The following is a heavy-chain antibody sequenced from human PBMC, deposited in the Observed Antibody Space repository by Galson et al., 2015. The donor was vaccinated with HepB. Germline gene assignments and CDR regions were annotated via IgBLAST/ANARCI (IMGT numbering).Heavy chain of an antibody. V-gene: IGHV3-74*01. Sequence: SLRLSCAASGFTFSSYWMHWVRQAPGKGLVWVSRINSDGSSTSYADSVKGRFTISRDNAKNTLYLQMNSLRAEDTAVYYCARVYGRYGMDVWGQGTTVTVSS. D-gene: IGHD1-26*01. CDR2: INSDGSST. CDR1: GFTFSSYW. CDR3: ARVYGRYGMDV. J-gene: IGHJ6*02.